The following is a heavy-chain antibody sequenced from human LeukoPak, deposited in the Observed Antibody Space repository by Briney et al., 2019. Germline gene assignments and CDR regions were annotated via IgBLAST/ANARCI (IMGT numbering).Heavy chain of an antibody. V-gene: IGHV3-23*01. CDR1: GFTFRSYA. Sequence: GGSLRLSCATSGFTFRSYAMSWVRQAPGKGLEWVSAVSGCGADTYYADSVRGRFTISRDNSKNTLYLQMSNLRAEDTALYYCAKPGYCASTSCSTFDYWGQGALVTVSS. D-gene: IGHD2-2*02. CDR3: AKPGYCASTSCSTFDY. J-gene: IGHJ4*02. CDR2: VSGCGADT.